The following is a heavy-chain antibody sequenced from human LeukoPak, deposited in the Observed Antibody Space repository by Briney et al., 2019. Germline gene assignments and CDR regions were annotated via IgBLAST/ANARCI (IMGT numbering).Heavy chain of an antibody. CDR1: GFTFSSYG. J-gene: IGHJ4*02. D-gene: IGHD1-1*01. CDR2: ISYDGSNK. CDR3: AKTTGTQRAYYFDY. Sequence: GGSLRLSCAASGFTFSSYGMRWVRQAPGKGLEWVAVISYDGSNKYYADSVKGRFTISRDNSKNTLYLQMNSLRAEDTAVYYCAKTTGTQRAYYFDYWGQGTLVTVSS. V-gene: IGHV3-30*18.